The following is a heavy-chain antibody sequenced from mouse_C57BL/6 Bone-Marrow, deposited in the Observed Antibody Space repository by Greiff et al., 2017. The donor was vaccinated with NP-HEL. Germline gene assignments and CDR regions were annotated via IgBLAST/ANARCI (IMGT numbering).Heavy chain of an antibody. Sequence: QVQLQQPGAELVKPGASVKLPCKASGYTFTTYWMQWVKQRPGQGLEWIGEIDPSDSYTNYNQKFKGKATLTVDTSSSTAYMQLSSLTSEDSAVYYCARKAYYGRSYEFAYWGQGTLVTVSA. CDR2: IDPSDSYT. V-gene: IGHV1-50*01. CDR3: ARKAYYGRSYEFAY. J-gene: IGHJ3*01. CDR1: GYTFTTYW. D-gene: IGHD1-1*01.